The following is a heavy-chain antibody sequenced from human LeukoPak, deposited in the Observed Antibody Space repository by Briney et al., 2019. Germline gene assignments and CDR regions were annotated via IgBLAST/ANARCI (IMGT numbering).Heavy chain of an antibody. CDR3: ARDRYGDYDFDY. D-gene: IGHD4-17*01. V-gene: IGHV3-21*01. J-gene: IGHJ4*02. CDR2: ISTSSSYI. Sequence: GGSLRLSCAASGFTFSNYNMNWVRQAPGKGLEWVSSISTSSSYIYYADSVKGRFTISRDNAKNSLYLQMNSLRAEDTAVYYCARDRYGDYDFDYWGQGTLVTVSS. CDR1: GFTFSNYN.